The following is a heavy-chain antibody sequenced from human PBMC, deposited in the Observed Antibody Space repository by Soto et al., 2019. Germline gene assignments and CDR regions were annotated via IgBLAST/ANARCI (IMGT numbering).Heavy chain of an antibody. J-gene: IGHJ5*02. CDR3: AGDPDSHYNDSHASSYP. Sequence: QVQLVQSGAEVKKPGSSVKVSCKASGGTFSTYTITWVRQAPGQGLEWMGRIIPIIGIINYAQKFQGRVTISGDXXXGXXDMELTGLRSDDTAVYYCAGDPDSHYNDSHASSYPWGQGTLVTVSS. D-gene: IGHD4-4*01. V-gene: IGHV1-69*08. CDR2: IIPIIGII. CDR1: GGTFSTYT.